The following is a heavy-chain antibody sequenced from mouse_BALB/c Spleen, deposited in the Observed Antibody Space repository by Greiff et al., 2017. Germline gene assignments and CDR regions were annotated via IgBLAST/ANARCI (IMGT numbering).Heavy chain of an antibody. V-gene: IGHV1-87*01. CDR3: ARFMVITATFDY. CDR2: IYPGDGDT. D-gene: IGHD2-13*01. Sequence: QVQLQQSGAELARPGASVKLSCKASGYTFTSYWMQWVKQRPGQGLEWIGAIYPGDGDTRYTQKFKGKATLTADKSSSTAYMQLSSLASEDSAVYYCARFMVITATFDYWGQGTTLTVSS. J-gene: IGHJ2*01. CDR1: GYTFTSYW.